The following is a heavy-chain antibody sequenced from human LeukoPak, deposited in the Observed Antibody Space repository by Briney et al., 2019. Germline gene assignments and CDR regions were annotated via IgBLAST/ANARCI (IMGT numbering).Heavy chain of an antibody. CDR3: ARVYYYDSSGHNWFDP. D-gene: IGHD3-22*01. Sequence: ASVKVSCKASGYTFTSYGISWVRQAPGQGLEWMGWITAYNGNANYAKNLQGRVTMTTDKSTSTAYMDLRSLRSDDTAVYYCARVYYYDSSGHNWFDPWGQGTLVTVSS. CDR1: GYTFTSYG. J-gene: IGHJ5*02. V-gene: IGHV1-18*01. CDR2: ITAYNGNA.